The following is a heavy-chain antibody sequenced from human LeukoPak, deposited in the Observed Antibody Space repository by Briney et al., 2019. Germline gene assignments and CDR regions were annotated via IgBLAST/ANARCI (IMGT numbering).Heavy chain of an antibody. Sequence: GGSLRLSCAASGFTVSSNYMSWVRQAPGKGLEWVSLIYSGGDTYYADYVKGRFTISRDNSKNTLYLQMNSLRAEDTAVYYCARDNYYDTSAFDIWGQGTMVTVSS. CDR3: ARDNYYDTSAFDI. D-gene: IGHD3-22*01. CDR2: IYSGGDT. J-gene: IGHJ3*02. CDR1: GFTVSSNY. V-gene: IGHV3-53*01.